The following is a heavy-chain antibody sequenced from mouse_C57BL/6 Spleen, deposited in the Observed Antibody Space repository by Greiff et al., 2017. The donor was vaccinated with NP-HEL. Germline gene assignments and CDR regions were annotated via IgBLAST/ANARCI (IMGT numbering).Heavy chain of an antibody. CDR2: IDPNSGGT. D-gene: IGHD1-1*01. J-gene: IGHJ2*01. V-gene: IGHV1-72*01. Sequence: QVQLQQPGAELVKPGASVKLSCKASGYTFTSYWMHWVKQRPGRGLEWIGRIDPNSGGTKYNEKFKSKATLTVDKPSSTAYMQLSSLTSEDSAVYYCARSGFITTVVGDYFDYWGQGTTLTVSS. CDR3: ARSGFITTVVGDYFDY. CDR1: GYTFTSYW.